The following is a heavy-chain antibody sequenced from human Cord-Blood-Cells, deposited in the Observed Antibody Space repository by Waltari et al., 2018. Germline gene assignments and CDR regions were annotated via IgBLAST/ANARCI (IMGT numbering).Heavy chain of an antibody. D-gene: IGHD3-3*01. CDR1: GGSISSGGYY. Sequence: QVQLQESGPGLVKPSQTLSLTCTVSGGSISSGGYYWSWIRQHPGKGLEWSGYIYYSGSTYYNPSLKSRVTIAVDTSKNQFSLKLSSVTAADTAVYYCARVGGITIFGVVDYWGQGTLVTVSS. CDR3: ARVGGITIFGVVDY. V-gene: IGHV4-31*03. J-gene: IGHJ4*02. CDR2: IYYSGST.